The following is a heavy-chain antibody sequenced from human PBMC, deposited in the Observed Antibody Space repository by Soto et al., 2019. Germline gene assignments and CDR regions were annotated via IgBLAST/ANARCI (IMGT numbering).Heavy chain of an antibody. CDR1: GGSISSYD. CDR3: ASHLSHAFDL. CDR2: GYYSGST. V-gene: IGHV4-59*08. Sequence: QVQLQESGPGLVKTSETLSLTCNVSGGSISSYDWNWIRQPPGKGLEWIGYGYYSGSTNYNPSLKSRVSISVDTAKNQFSLKLYSVTAAYTALYYCASHLSHAFDLWGQGTMVTVSS. J-gene: IGHJ3*01.